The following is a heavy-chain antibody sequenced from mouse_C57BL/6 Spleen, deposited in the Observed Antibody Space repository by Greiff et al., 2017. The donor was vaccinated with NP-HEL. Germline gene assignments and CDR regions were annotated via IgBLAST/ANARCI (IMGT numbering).Heavy chain of an antibody. V-gene: IGHV1-64*01. D-gene: IGHD4-1*01. CDR2: IHPNSGST. Sequence: QVQLQQSGAELVKPGASVKLSCKASGYTFTSYRMHWVKQRPGQGLEWIGMIHPNSGSTNYNEKFKSKATLTVDKSSSTAYMQLSSLTSEDSAVYYCARSGANWDDGFAYWGQGTLVTVSA. J-gene: IGHJ3*01. CDR1: GYTFTSYR. CDR3: ARSGANWDDGFAY.